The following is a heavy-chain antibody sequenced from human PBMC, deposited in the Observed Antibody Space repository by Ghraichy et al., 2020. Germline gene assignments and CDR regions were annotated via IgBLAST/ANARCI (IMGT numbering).Heavy chain of an antibody. CDR3: ARDSLGPLSFDY. Sequence: SETLSLTCTVSGGSISSYYWSWIRQPPGKGLEWIGYIYYSGSTNYNPSLKSRVTISVDTSKNQFSLKLSSVTAADTAVYYCARDSLGPLSFDYWGQGTLVTVSS. D-gene: IGHD7-27*01. CDR2: IYYSGST. V-gene: IGHV4-59*01. J-gene: IGHJ4*02. CDR1: GGSISSYY.